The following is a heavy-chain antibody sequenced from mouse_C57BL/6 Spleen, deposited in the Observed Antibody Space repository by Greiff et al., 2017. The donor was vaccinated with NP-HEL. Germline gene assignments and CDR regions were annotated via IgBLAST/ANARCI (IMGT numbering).Heavy chain of an antibody. J-gene: IGHJ3*01. CDR2: INPNNGGT. Sequence: EVQLQQSGPELVKPGASVKIPCKASGYTFNDYNMDWVKQSHGKSLEWIGDINPNNGGTIYNQKFKGKATLTVYKYSSTAYMEILSLTSDETAVYYCATRNYGWFAYWGQGTLVTVSA. CDR1: GYTFNDYN. V-gene: IGHV1-18*01. CDR3: ATRNYGWFAY. D-gene: IGHD1-1*01.